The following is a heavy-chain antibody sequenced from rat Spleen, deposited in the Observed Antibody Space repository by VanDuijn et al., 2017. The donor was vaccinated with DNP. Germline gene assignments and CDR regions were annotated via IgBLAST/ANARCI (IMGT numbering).Heavy chain of an antibody. CDR1: GFTFSNYD. CDR2: ISTSGGST. J-gene: IGHJ4*01. CDR3: ARLGGSYVEAMDA. Sequence: EVQLVESGGGLVQPGRSLKLSCAASGFTFSNYDMAWVRQAPTKGLEWVASISTSGGSTYYRDSVKGRFTVSRDNAKSTLYLQMDSLRSEDTATYYCARLGGSYVEAMDAWGQGTSVTVSS. V-gene: IGHV5-25*01. D-gene: IGHD1-3*01.